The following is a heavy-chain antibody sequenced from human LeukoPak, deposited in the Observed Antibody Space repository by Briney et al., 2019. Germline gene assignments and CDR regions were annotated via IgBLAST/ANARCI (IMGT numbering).Heavy chain of an antibody. CDR1: GFTFSSYG. Sequence: GGSLRLSCAASGFTFSSYGMYWVRQAPGKGLEWVAVISYDGSNKYYADSVKGRFTISRDNSKNTLYLQMNSLRAEDTAVYYCAKDQVGDGYNYWRGLAVDYWGQGTLVTVSS. CDR2: ISYDGSNK. V-gene: IGHV3-30*18. D-gene: IGHD5-24*01. CDR3: AKDQVGDGYNYWRGLAVDY. J-gene: IGHJ4*02.